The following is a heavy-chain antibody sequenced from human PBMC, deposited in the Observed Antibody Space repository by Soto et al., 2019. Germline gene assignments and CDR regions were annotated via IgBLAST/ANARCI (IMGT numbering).Heavy chain of an antibody. CDR3: ARGEAYYDFWSGYPTPLYYYGMDV. Sequence: QVPLVQSGAEVKKPGASVKVSCKASGYTFTSYGISWVRQAPGQGLEWMGWISAYNGNTNYAQKLQGRVTMTTDTSTSTAYMELRSLRSDDTAVYYCARGEAYYDFWSGYPTPLYYYGMDVWGQGTTVTVSS. D-gene: IGHD3-3*01. CDR1: GYTFTSYG. V-gene: IGHV1-18*01. J-gene: IGHJ6*02. CDR2: ISAYNGNT.